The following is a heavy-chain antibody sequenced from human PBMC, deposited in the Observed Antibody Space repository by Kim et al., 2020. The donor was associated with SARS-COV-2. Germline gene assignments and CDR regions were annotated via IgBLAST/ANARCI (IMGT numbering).Heavy chain of an antibody. CDR2: VYFDGNT. CDR3: PGRGGATPQNNFDY. Sequence: SETLSLTCTVSGGSIINSAFYWAWIRQPPGKGLEWIASVYFDGNTYYNPSLRSRVTMSIDASKEQFSLKLIRVTAADTAVYYCPGRGGATPQNNFDYWGQGSLVTVSS. J-gene: IGHJ4*01. V-gene: IGHV4-39*01. CDR1: GGSIINSAFY. D-gene: IGHD3-16*01.